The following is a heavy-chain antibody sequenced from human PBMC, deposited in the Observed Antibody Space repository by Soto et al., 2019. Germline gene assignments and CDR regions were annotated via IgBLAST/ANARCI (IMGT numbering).Heavy chain of an antibody. CDR3: ASGVTWDYFDS. D-gene: IGHD1-26*01. J-gene: IGHJ4*02. V-gene: IGHV5-51*01. CDR1: ENSFTIHW. CDR2: IYTGDSDT. Sequence: PGESLKISCRSSENSFTIHWIGWVRQMPGKGLEYMGIIYTGDSDTRYSPSFQGQVTISADKSIHTAYLQWSSLKASDTAVYYCASGVTWDYFDSWGQGTQVTVSS.